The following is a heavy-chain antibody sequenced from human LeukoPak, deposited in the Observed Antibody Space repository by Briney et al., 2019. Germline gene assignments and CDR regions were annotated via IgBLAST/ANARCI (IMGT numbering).Heavy chain of an antibody. D-gene: IGHD5-18*01. J-gene: IGHJ4*02. CDR2: IDPSDSYT. V-gene: IGHV5-10-1*01. CDR3: AREIGYGLTFEY. Sequence: GESLKISCKGSGYSFTTYWISWVRQMPGKGLEWRGRIDPSDSYTNYSPSFQGHVTISADKSISTVYLQWRSLKASDTAMYYCAREIGYGLTFEYWGQGTLVTVSS. CDR1: GYSFTTYW.